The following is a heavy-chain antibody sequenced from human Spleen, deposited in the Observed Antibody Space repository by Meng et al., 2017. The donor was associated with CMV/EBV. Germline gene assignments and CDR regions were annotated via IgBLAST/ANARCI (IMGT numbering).Heavy chain of an antibody. CDR2: INHSGST. V-gene: IGHV4-38-2*02. Sequence: GSLRLSCTVSGHSISSEYYWGWIRQSPGKGLEWIGSINHSGSTFYNPSLNSRVTISIDTSKNQFSLKLRSVTAADTAVYYCARDHGDSRGGYFDYWGQGTLVTVSS. D-gene: IGHD4-17*01. CDR3: ARDHGDSRGGYFDY. CDR1: GHSISSEYY. J-gene: IGHJ4*02.